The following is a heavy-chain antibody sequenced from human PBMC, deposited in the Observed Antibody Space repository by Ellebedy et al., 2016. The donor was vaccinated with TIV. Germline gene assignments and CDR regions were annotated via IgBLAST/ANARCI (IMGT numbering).Heavy chain of an antibody. D-gene: IGHD1-26*01. V-gene: IGHV3-30*03. CDR2: ISYDGSNK. J-gene: IGHJ4*02. Sequence: GESLKISCAASGFTFSSYGMHWVRQAPGKGLEWVAVISYDGSNKYYADSVKGRFTISRDNAKNSLYLQMNSLRAEDTALYYCARDRGGSYFDYWGQGTLVTVSS. CDR3: ARDRGGSYFDY. CDR1: GFTFSSYG.